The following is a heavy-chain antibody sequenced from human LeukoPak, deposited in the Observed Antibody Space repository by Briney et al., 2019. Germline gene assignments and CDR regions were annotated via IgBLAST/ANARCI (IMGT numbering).Heavy chain of an antibody. Sequence: ASVKVSCKASGYTFTSYGISWVRQAPGQGLEGMGWISGYNGYTHYAHNLPGRVTMTTDTSTSTAYMGLRSLRSDDTAVYYCARDEARYSSGYYPNWFDPWGQGTLVTVSS. CDR2: ISGYNGYT. J-gene: IGHJ5*02. V-gene: IGHV1-18*01. D-gene: IGHD3-22*01. CDR1: GYTFTSYG. CDR3: ARDEARYSSGYYPNWFDP.